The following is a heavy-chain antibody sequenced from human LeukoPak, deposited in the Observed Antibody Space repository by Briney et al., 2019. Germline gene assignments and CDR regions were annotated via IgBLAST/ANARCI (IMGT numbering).Heavy chain of an antibody. CDR3: ARDGVYCSGGSCYGGANYFDY. V-gene: IGHV1-2*02. CDR1: GYTFTGYY. CDR2: INPNSGGT. J-gene: IGHJ4*02. Sequence: ASVKVSCKASGYTFTGYYMHWVRQAPGQGLEWMGWINPNSGGTNYAQKFQGRVTMTRDTPTSTVYMELSSLRSEDTAVYYCARDGVYCSGGSCYGGANYFDYWGQGTLVTVSS. D-gene: IGHD2-15*01.